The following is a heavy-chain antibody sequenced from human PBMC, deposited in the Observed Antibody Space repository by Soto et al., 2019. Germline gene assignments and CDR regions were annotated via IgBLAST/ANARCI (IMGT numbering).Heavy chain of an antibody. CDR3: ARGYDYSDY. CDR1: GGSISSDGSY. V-gene: IGHV4-39*07. Sequence: SETLSLTCTVSGGSISSDGSYWSWIRQPPGKGLEWIGCLFYSGSTYYNPSLKSRVTISVDTSKNQFSLKLSSVTAADTAVYYCARGYDYSDYWGQGTLVTVSS. CDR2: LFYSGST. J-gene: IGHJ4*02. D-gene: IGHD2-15*01.